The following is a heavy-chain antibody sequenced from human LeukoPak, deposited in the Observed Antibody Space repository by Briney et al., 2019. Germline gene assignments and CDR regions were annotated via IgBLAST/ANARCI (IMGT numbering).Heavy chain of an antibody. CDR1: RFTFSSYG. CDR3: ANPPTVTKTRFDS. CDR2: IQYDGSNE. V-gene: IGHV3-30*02. D-gene: IGHD4-17*01. J-gene: IGHJ5*01. Sequence: GGSLRLSCAASRFTFSSYGMHWVRQAPGKGLEWVAYIQYDGSNEQYADSVKGRFSISRDSSKNILYLQMNSLRAEDTAVYYCANPPTVTKTRFDSWGQGTLVTVSS.